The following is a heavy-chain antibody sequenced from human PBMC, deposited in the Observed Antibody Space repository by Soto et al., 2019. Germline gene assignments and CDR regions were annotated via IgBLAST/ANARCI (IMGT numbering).Heavy chain of an antibody. V-gene: IGHV3-74*01. CDR3: TTLSITIFGVVLMDV. J-gene: IGHJ6*02. D-gene: IGHD3-3*01. CDR2: INSDGSST. CDR1: GFTFSSYW. Sequence: PGGSLRLSCAASGFTFSSYWMHWVRQAPGKGLVWVSRINSDGSSTSYADSVKGRFTISRDNAKNTLYLQMNSLKTEDTAVYYCTTLSITIFGVVLMDVWGQGTTVTVSS.